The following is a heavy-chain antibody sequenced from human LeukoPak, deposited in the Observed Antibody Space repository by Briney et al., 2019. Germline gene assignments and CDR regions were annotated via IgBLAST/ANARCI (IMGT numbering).Heavy chain of an antibody. V-gene: IGHV3-23*01. CDR2: ITGSDGST. CDR1: GFTFRNHA. J-gene: IGHJ6*02. Sequence: GGSLRLSCAAPGFTFRNHAVSWVRQAPGKGLEWVSSITGSDGSTYYADSVKGRFTISRDNSKNTLYLQMNSLRAEDTAKYYCTKDYCGRFCSAVWGQGTTVIVSS. D-gene: IGHD3-3*01. CDR3: TKDYCGRFCSAV.